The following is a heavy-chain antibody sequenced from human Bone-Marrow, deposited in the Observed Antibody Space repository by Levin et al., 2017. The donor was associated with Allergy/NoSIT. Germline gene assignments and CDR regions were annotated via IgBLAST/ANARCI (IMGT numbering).Heavy chain of an antibody. V-gene: IGHV4-30-4*01. Sequence: RASETLSLTCTVSGDSIRSGDYYWSWIRQPPGKGLELIGYIYYTGNTYYSPSLKSRLTMSVDTSKNEYSLKLSSVTAADTAIYYCARLSTRWFDPWGQGAGVTVSS. CDR3: ARLSTRWFDP. CDR2: IYYTGNT. CDR1: GDSIRSGDYY. J-gene: IGHJ5*02. D-gene: IGHD5/OR15-5a*01.